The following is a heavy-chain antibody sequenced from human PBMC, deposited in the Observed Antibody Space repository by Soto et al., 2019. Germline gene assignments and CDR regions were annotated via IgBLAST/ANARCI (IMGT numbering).Heavy chain of an antibody. J-gene: IGHJ6*02. CDR3: ARDGIAARRYGMDV. D-gene: IGHD6-6*01. Sequence: SETLSLTCAVYGGSFIGYYCIWIRHPPGKGLEWIGETNHSGSTNYNPSLKSRVTISVDTSKNQFSLKLSSVTAADTAVYYCARDGIAARRYGMDVWGQGTTVTVSS. CDR1: GGSFIGYY. CDR2: TNHSGST. V-gene: IGHV4-34*01.